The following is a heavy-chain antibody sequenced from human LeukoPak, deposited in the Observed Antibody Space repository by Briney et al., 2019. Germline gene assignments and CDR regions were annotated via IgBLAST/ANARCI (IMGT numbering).Heavy chain of an antibody. D-gene: IGHD3-22*01. CDR3: ARVGRYYDSSDYPFDY. J-gene: IGHJ4*02. V-gene: IGHV4-59*01. CDR2: IYYSGST. Sequence: PSETLSLTCTVSGGSISSYYWSWIRQPPGKGLEWIGYIYYSGSTNYNPSLKSRVTISVDTSKNQFSLKLSSVTAADTAVYYCARVGRYYDSSDYPFDYWGQGTLVTVSS. CDR1: GGSISSYY.